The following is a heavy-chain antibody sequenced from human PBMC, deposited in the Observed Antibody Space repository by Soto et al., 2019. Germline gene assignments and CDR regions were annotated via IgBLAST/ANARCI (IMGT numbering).Heavy chain of an antibody. Sequence: SETLSLTCTFSCGSISSGDYYWSWIRQPPGKGLEWIGYIYYSGSTYYNPSLKSRVTISVDTSKNQFSLKLSSVTAADTAVYYCARALDSGRYYLKYYFDYWGQVTLFTISS. J-gene: IGHJ4*02. V-gene: IGHV4-30-4*01. CDR3: ARALDSGRYYLKYYFDY. D-gene: IGHD1-26*01. CDR2: IYYSGST. CDR1: CGSISSGDYY.